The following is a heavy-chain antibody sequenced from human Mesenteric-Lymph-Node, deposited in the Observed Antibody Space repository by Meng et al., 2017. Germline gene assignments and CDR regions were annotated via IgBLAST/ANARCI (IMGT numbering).Heavy chain of an antibody. CDR1: GYSFTSYW. D-gene: IGHD3-10*01. CDR2: IYPGDSDT. J-gene: IGHJ4*01. CDR3: ARLSTRMYADRGAFDD. Sequence: GGSLRLSCKGSGYSFTSYWIGWVRQMPGKGLEWMGIIYPGDSDTRYSPAFQGQVTISADKSISTAYLQWSSLKASDTAMCYCARLSTRMYADRGAFDDWGQGKLVTVSS. V-gene: IGHV5-51*01.